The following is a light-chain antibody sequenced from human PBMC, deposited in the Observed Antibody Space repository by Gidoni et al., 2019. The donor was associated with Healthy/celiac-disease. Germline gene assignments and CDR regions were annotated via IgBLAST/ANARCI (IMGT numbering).Light chain of an antibody. V-gene: IGKV1D-8*01. CDR1: QGIRSY. CDR2: AAS. CDR3: QQYYSFPPA. J-gene: IGKJ1*01. Sequence: VICMTQSPSLHSASTGDRVTISCRMSQGIRSYLAWYQQKPGKAPELLIYAASTLQSGVPSRFSGSGSGTDFTLTISCLQSEDFATYYCQQYYSFPPAFGQGTKVEIK.